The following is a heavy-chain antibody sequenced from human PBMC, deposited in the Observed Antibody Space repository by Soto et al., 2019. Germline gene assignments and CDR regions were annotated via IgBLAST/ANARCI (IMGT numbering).Heavy chain of an antibody. V-gene: IGHV3-21*01. CDR1: GFTFSSYS. D-gene: IGHD6-13*01. J-gene: IGHJ4*02. Sequence: PGGSLRLSCAASGFTFSSYSMNWVRQAPGKGLEWVSSISSSSSYIYYADSVKGRFTISRDNAKNSLYLQMNSLRAEDTAVYYCARDTRGYSSPGPWGQGTLVTVSS. CDR3: ARDTRGYSSPGP. CDR2: ISSSSSYI.